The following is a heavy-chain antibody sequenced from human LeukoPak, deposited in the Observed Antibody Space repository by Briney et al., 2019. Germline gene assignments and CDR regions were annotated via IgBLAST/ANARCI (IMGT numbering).Heavy chain of an antibody. D-gene: IGHD3-16*01. V-gene: IGHV4-39*07. CDR2: IYYGGST. J-gene: IGHJ4*02. CDR1: GGSISSSDYY. CDR3: ARVGESPDY. Sequence: SETLSLTCIVSGGSISSSDYYWGWIRQPPGKGLEWIGSIYYGGSTYYNPSLKSRVTISVDTSKNQFSLKLSSVTAADTAVYYCARVGESPDYWGQGTLVTVSS.